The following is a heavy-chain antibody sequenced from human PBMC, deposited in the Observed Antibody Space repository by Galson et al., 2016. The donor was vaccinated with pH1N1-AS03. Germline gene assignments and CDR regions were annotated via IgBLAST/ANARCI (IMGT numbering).Heavy chain of an antibody. CDR2: IYWHDDK. CDR3: AHRFYGSGASFCDF. CDR1: GFSLNDGGLG. Sequence: PALVKPTQTLTLTCTFSGFSLNDGGLGVGWIRQPPGKALEWLGMIYWHDDKRYNPSLQNRLTLTQAVSKSEVVLQMTNVDPEDTGTYYCAHRFYGSGASFCDFWGQGSVVVVS. J-gene: IGHJ4*02. D-gene: IGHD3-10*01. V-gene: IGHV2-5*01.